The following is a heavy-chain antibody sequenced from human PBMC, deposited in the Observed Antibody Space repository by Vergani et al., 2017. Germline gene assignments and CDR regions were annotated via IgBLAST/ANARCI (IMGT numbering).Heavy chain of an antibody. Sequence: QLQLHKSGPGLVKPSETLSLTCTLSGGSLSSSSHFWGWLRQTPGKGLEWIGSIYYSGSTYYNPSLKSRVSISVDTSKNQFFLKLSSVTAAASAVYYCARHDSVHYDSSYYGLDVWGQGTTVTVSS. CDR3: ARHDSVHYDSSYYGLDV. CDR2: IYYSGST. D-gene: IGHD3-16*01. J-gene: IGHJ6*02. V-gene: IGHV4-39*01. CDR1: GGSLSSSSHF.